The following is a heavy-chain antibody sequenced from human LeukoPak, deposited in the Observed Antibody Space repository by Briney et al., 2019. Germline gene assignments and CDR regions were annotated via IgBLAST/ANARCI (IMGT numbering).Heavy chain of an antibody. CDR2: ISSNGGST. Sequence: GGSLRLSCAASGFTFSSYAMHWVRQAPGKGLEYVSAISSNGGSTYYANSVKGRFTISRDNSKNTLYLQMGSLRAEDMAVYYCARGGYSKYYYYYYMDVWGKGTTVTVSS. CDR1: GFTFSSYA. J-gene: IGHJ6*03. CDR3: ARGGYSKYYYYYYMDV. D-gene: IGHD5-18*01. V-gene: IGHV3-64*01.